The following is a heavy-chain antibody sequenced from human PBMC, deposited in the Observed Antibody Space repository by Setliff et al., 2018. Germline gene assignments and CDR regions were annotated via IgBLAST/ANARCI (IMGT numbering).Heavy chain of an antibody. CDR1: GGSFSGYY. J-gene: IGHJ4*02. D-gene: IGHD1-26*01. CDR2: INHSGSS. V-gene: IGHV4-34*01. CDR3: ARGPRYSGSYYVNY. Sequence: PSETLSLTCAVYGGSFSGYYWTWIRQPPGKRLEWIGEINHSGSSNYNPSLKSRVTISVDTSKNQFSLNLSSVTAADTAVYYCARGPRYSGSYYVNYWGQGTLVTVSS.